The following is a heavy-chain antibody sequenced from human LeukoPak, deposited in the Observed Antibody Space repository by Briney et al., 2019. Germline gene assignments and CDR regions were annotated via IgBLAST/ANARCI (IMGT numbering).Heavy chain of an antibody. D-gene: IGHD6-6*01. CDR2: IIPMFATV. Sequence: GSSVKVSCKASGGTFSNYAISWVRQAPGQGLEWMGGIIPMFATVNYAQKFQGRVTITADKSTSTAYMELSSLRSEDTAVYYCARAVRDYYYMDVWGKGTTVTISS. CDR3: ARAVRDYYYMDV. CDR1: GGTFSNYA. V-gene: IGHV1-69*06. J-gene: IGHJ6*03.